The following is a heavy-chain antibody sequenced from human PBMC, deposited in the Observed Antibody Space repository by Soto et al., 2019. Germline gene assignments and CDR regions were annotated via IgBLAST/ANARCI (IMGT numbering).Heavy chain of an antibody. D-gene: IGHD2-15*01. J-gene: IGHJ4*02. CDR2: ISYDGSNK. CDR1: GFTFSSYA. V-gene: IGHV3-30-3*01. CDR3: ARGDNERGYCSGGSCYPWDY. Sequence: QVQLVESGGGVVQPGRSLRLSCAASGFTFSSYAMHWVRQAPGKGLEGVAGISYDGSNKYYEDSVKGRFTSSRDNYKNTLYMQMNSLRAEDTAVYYCARGDNERGYCSGGSCYPWDYWGQGTLVTVSS.